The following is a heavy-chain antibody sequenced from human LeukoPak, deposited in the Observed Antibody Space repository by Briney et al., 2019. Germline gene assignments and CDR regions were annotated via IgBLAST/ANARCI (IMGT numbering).Heavy chain of an antibody. V-gene: IGHV3-21*01. CDR3: ASHRRVGSGYPNPYYYYYYGMDV. CDR2: ISSSSSYI. D-gene: IGHD3-22*01. CDR1: GFTFSSYS. Sequence: GGSLRLSCAASGFTFSSYSMNWVRQAPGKGLEWVSSISSSSSYIYYADSVKGRFTISRDNAKNSLYLQMNSLRAEDTAVYYCASHRRVGSGYPNPYYYYYYGMDVWGQGTTVTVSS. J-gene: IGHJ6*02.